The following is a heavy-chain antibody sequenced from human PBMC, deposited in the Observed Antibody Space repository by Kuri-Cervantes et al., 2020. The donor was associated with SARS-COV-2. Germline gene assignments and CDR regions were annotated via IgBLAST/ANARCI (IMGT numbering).Heavy chain of an antibody. J-gene: IGHJ6*02. Sequence: GESLKISCAASGSTFSSYAMHWVRQAPGKGLEYVSAISSNGGSTYYANSVKGRFTISRDNSKNTLYLQMGSLRAEDMAVYYCARVGCSSTSCYTGDYYYGVDVWGQGTTVTISS. D-gene: IGHD2-2*02. V-gene: IGHV3-64*01. CDR2: ISSNGGST. CDR1: GSTFSSYA. CDR3: ARVGCSSTSCYTGDYYYGVDV.